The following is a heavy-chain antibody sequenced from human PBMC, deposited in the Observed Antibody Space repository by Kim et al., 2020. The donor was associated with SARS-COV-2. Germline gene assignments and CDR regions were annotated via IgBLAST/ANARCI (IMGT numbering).Heavy chain of an antibody. CDR3: ARGVPAANYYYYYGMDV. CDR2: ISAYNGNT. Sequence: ASVKVSCKASGYTFTSYGISWVRQAPGQGLEWMGWISAYNGNTNYAQKLQGRVTMTTDTSTSTAYMELRSLRSDDTAVYYCARGVPAANYYYYYGMDVWGQGTTVTVSS. J-gene: IGHJ6*02. D-gene: IGHD2-2*01. V-gene: IGHV1-18*04. CDR1: GYTFTSYG.